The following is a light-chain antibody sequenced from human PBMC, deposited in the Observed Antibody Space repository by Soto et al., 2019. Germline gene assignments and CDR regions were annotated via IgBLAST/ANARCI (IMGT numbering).Light chain of an antibody. Sequence: EIVMTQSPVTLSVSPGERATLSCRASQSVSSKLAWYQQKPGQAPRLLIYGASTRATGIPARFSGSGSGTEFTLTISSLQSEDFAVYYCQQYNNCPPWTFGQGTKLEIK. J-gene: IGKJ1*01. CDR1: QSVSSK. CDR3: QQYNNCPPWT. CDR2: GAS. V-gene: IGKV3D-15*01.